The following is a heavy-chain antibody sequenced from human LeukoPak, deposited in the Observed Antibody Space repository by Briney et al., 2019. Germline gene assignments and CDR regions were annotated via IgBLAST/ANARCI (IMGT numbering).Heavy chain of an antibody. D-gene: IGHD1-26*01. Sequence: GGSLRLSCAASGFTFSSYEMNWVRQAPGKGLEWVSYISSSGSTIYYADSVKGRFTISRDNAKNSLYLQMNSLRAEDTAVYYCARDGVIGAGYYYYYYYMDVWGKGTTVTVSS. CDR2: ISSSGSTI. J-gene: IGHJ6*03. CDR3: ARDGVIGAGYYYYYYYMDV. CDR1: GFTFSSYE. V-gene: IGHV3-48*03.